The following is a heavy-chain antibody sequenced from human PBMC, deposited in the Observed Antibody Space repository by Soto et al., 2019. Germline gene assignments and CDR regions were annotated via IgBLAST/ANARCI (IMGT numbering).Heavy chain of an antibody. J-gene: IGHJ5*01. CDR1: RFTFSDYA. Sequence: DVQLLESGGGLVQPGGSLTLSCAASRFTFSDYAMSWVRQAPGKGLEWVSAIGGTGGDTYYADSVRGRFTVSRDNSKKTLLLQLNSLRDEDTAVYYCAKDAVPYNGKWDWFDSWGQGTLVTVSS. D-gene: IGHD1-26*01. V-gene: IGHV3-23*01. CDR3: AKDAVPYNGKWDWFDS. CDR2: IGGTGGDT.